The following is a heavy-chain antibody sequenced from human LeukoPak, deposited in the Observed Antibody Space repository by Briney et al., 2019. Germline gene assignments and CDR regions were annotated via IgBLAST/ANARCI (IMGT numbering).Heavy chain of an antibody. CDR1: GGSISSYY. CDR3: ARDRGSGYYPDAFDI. Sequence: SETLSLTCTVSGGSISSYYLSWIRQPAGKGLEWIGRIYTSGSTNYNPSLKSRVTMSVDTSKNQFSLKLSSVTAADTAVYYCARDRGSGYYPDAFDIWGQETMVTVSS. D-gene: IGHD3-22*01. J-gene: IGHJ3*02. CDR2: IYTSGST. V-gene: IGHV4-4*07.